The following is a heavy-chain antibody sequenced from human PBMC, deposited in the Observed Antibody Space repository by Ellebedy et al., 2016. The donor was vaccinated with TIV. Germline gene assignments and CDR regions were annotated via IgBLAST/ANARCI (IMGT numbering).Heavy chain of an antibody. CDR2: INSDASTT. D-gene: IGHD1-14*01. V-gene: IGHV3-74*01. CDR1: GFTFSSYA. Sequence: GESLKISCSASGFTFSSYAMHWVRQAPGKGLVWVSRINSDASTTNYADLVKGLFNIARDNAKNTLYLQMNSLRAEDTAIYYCARTRSGFDSWGQGTLVTVSP. CDR3: ARTRSGFDS. J-gene: IGHJ5*01.